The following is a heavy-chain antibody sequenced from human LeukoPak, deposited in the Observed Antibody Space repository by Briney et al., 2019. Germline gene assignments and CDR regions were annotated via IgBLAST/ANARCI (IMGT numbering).Heavy chain of an antibody. CDR3: AKGDSSGYVFDY. D-gene: IGHD3-22*01. V-gene: IGHV3-33*06. CDR2: IWYDGSNK. Sequence: GGSLRLSCAASGFTFSSYGMHWVRQAPGKGLEWVAVIWYDGSNKYYADSVKGRFTISRDNSKNTLYLQMNSLRAEDMAVYYCAKGDSSGYVFDYWGQGTLVTVSS. CDR1: GFTFSSYG. J-gene: IGHJ4*02.